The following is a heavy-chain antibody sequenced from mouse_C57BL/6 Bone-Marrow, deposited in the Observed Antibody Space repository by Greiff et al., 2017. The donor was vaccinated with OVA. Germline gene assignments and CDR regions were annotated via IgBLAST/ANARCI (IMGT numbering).Heavy chain of an antibody. CDR2: ISSGGSYT. CDR1: GFTFSSYG. J-gene: IGHJ2*01. Sequence: EVKLVESGGDLVKPGGSLKLSCAASGFTFSSYGMSWVRQTPDKRLEWVATISSGGSYTYYPDSVKGRFTISRDNAKNTLYLQMSSLKSEDTAMYYCARQGGRYGYGHWGRGTTLTVSS. CDR3: ARQGGRYGYGH. V-gene: IGHV5-6*01. D-gene: IGHD2-2*01.